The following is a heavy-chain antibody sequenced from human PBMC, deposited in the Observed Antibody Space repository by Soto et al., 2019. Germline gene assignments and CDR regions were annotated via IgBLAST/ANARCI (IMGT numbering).Heavy chain of an antibody. V-gene: IGHV1-69*12. CDR3: ARPLHTSCSAGSCGPPGYYYGMAV. J-gene: IGHJ6*02. Sequence: QVQLVQSGAEVKKPGSSVKVSCKASGGTFSSYAISWVRQAPGQGLEWMGGIIPIFGTANYAQKFQGRVTITADESTSTASMELSRLRSEDTAGYSCARPLHTSCSAGSCGPPGYYYGMAVWGQGTTVTVSS. D-gene: IGHD2-15*01. CDR2: IIPIFGTA. CDR1: GGTFSSYA.